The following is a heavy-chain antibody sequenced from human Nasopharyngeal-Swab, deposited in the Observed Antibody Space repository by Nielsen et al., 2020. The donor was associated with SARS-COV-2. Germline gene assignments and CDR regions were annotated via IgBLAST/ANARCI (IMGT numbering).Heavy chain of an antibody. Sequence: GESLKISCAASGFTFSDSAIHWVRQASGKGLEWVGRIRSKGKNYATAYAASVKGRFIIFRDDPTNTAYLQMNSLKTEDTAVYYCTRCGGGCYSGRDYLGQGTLVTVSS. CDR2: IRSKGKNYAT. CDR3: TRCGGGCYSGRDY. D-gene: IGHD2-21*02. J-gene: IGHJ4*02. V-gene: IGHV3-73*01. CDR1: GFTFSDSA.